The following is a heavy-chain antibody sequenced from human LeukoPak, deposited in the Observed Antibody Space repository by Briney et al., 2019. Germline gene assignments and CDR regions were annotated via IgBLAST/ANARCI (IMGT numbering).Heavy chain of an antibody. CDR3: ARTLRFFRFLDV. J-gene: IGHJ6*02. D-gene: IGHD3-3*01. Sequence: GGSLTLSCAASGFTVSSNYMSWVRQAPEKGLEWVANIKPDGSETYSVDSVKGRFTISRDNAKNSLYLQMNSLRAEDTAVYYCARTLRFFRFLDVWGQGTTVTVSS. CDR1: GFTVSSNY. V-gene: IGHV3-7*03. CDR2: IKPDGSET.